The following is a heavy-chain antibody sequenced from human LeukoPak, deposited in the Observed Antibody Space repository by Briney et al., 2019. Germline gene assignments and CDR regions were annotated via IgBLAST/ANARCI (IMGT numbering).Heavy chain of an antibody. D-gene: IGHD3-10*01. V-gene: IGHV3-9*01. CDR3: AKGTPRYGSGSYYFFYYYYGMDV. CDR1: GFTFDDYA. Sequence: GGSLRLSCAASGFTFDDYAMHWVRQAPGKGLEWVSGISWNSGSIGYADSVKGRFTISRDNAKNSLYLQMNSLRAEDTALYYCAKGTPRYGSGSYYFFYYYYGMDVWGQGTTVTVSS. J-gene: IGHJ6*02. CDR2: ISWNSGSI.